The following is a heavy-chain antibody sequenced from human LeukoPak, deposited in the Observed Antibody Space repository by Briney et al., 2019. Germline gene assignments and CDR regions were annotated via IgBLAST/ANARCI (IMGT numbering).Heavy chain of an antibody. V-gene: IGHV4-59*12. J-gene: IGHJ4*02. CDR3: ARGTAAAGKTKFDY. CDR2: IYYSVST. CDR1: GGSISSYY. D-gene: IGHD6-13*01. Sequence: PSETLSLTCTVSGGSISSYYWSWIRQPTGKGLEWIGYIYYSVSTNYNPSLKSRVTISVDTSKNQFSLKLSSVTAADTAVYYCARGTAAAGKTKFDYWGQGTLVTVSS.